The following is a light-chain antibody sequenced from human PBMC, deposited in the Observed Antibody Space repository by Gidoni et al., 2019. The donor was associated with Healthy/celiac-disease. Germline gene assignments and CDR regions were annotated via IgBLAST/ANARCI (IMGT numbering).Light chain of an antibody. CDR2: DAS. V-gene: IGKV3-11*01. CDR1: QSVSSY. Sequence: EIVLTQSPATLSLSPGERATLSCRASQSVSSYLAWYQQKPGQAPRLLIYDASNRANGIPARFSGSGSGTDFTLTISSLGPEDFAVYYCQQRSNWPTFGQGTKVEIK. CDR3: QQRSNWPT. J-gene: IGKJ1*01.